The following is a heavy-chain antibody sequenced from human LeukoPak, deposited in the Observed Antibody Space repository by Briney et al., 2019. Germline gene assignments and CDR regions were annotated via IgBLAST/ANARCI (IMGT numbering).Heavy chain of an antibody. Sequence: SETLSLTCTVSGGSISSYYWSWIRQPPGKGLEWIGYTYYSGSTNYNPSLKSRVTISVDTSKNQFSLKLSSVTAADTAVYYCARESPLGGTFDYWGQGTLVTVSS. D-gene: IGHD3-16*01. CDR1: GGSISSYY. CDR3: ARESPLGGTFDY. V-gene: IGHV4-59*01. CDR2: TYYSGST. J-gene: IGHJ4*02.